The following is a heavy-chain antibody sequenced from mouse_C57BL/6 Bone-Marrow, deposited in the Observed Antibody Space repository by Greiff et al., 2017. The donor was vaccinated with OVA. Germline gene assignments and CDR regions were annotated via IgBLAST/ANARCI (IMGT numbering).Heavy chain of an antibody. CDR1: GYSFTDYN. CDR3: ARKGDFLLRYYYAMDY. D-gene: IGHD1-1*01. V-gene: IGHV1-39*01. J-gene: IGHJ4*01. Sequence: VHVKQSGPELVKPGASVKISCKASGYSFTDYNMNWVKQSNGKSLEWIGVINPNYGTTSYNQKFKGKATLTVDQSSSTAYMQLNSLTSEDSAVYYGARKGDFLLRYYYAMDYWGQGTSVTVSS. CDR2: INPNYGTT.